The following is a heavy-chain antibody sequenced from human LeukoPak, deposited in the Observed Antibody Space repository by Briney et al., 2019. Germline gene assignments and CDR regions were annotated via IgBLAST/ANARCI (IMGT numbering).Heavy chain of an antibody. D-gene: IGHD1-26*01. CDR1: GFTFGDYA. Sequence: PGRSLRLSCTASGFTFGDYAMSWVRQAPGKGLEWVGFIRSKAYGGTTEYAASVKGRFTISRDDSKSIAYLQMNGLKTEDTAVYYCTRGAVGATTFFDYWGQETLVTVSS. CDR3: TRGAVGATTFFDY. CDR2: IRSKAYGGTT. V-gene: IGHV3-49*04. J-gene: IGHJ4*02.